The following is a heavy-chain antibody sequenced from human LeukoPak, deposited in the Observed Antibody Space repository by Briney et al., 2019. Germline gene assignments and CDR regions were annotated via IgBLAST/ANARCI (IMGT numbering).Heavy chain of an antibody. D-gene: IGHD6-19*01. CDR1: GFTFSSYW. Sequence: PGGSLRLSCAASGFTFSSYWMSWVRQAPGKGLEWVANIRHDGSERYYVDSVKGRFTISRDNAKNSLYLQMNSLRAEDTAVYYCAPSGWYKGAFDIWGQGTMVTVSS. CDR2: IRHDGSER. V-gene: IGHV3-7*01. CDR3: APSGWYKGAFDI. J-gene: IGHJ3*02.